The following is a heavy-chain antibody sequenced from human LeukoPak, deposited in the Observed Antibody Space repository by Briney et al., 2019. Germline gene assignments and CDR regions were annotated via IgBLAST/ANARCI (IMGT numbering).Heavy chain of an antibody. CDR1: GFTFSGAW. J-gene: IGHJ4*02. CDR2: IREDGTEK. D-gene: IGHD3-3*01. Sequence: GGSLRLSCTASGFTFSGAWMTWVRQAPGKGLEWVANIREDGTEKNYVDSVKGRFTISRDNAKNSLFLQMSSLRAEDTAVYYCARDRGGAYDFWSGYYTGYFDYWGQGTLVPVSS. V-gene: IGHV3-7*03. CDR3: ARDRGGAYDFWSGYYTGYFDY.